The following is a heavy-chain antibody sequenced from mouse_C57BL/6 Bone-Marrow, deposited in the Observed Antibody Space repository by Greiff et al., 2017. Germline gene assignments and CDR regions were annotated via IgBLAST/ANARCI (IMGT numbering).Heavy chain of an antibody. J-gene: IGHJ4*01. CDR1: GFTFTSYG. CDR3: AGHGGDLLTPYYAMVY. Sequence: DVKLVESGGDLVKPGGSLKLSCAASGFTFTSYGMSWVRQTPDKRLEWVATISRGDSYTYYPDSVKGLSTISRDNAKNTLYLQMSSLKSEDTAMYYCAGHGGDLLTPYYAMVYWGQGTSVTVSS. CDR2: ISRGDSYT. D-gene: IGHD1-1*01. V-gene: IGHV5-6*02.